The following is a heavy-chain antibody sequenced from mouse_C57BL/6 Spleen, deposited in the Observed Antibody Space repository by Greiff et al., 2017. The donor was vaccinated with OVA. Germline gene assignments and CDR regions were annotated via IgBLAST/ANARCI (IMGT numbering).Heavy chain of an antibody. CDR3: ARRTAQATGNFDY. CDR2: INPSSGYT. CDR1: GYTFPSYT. V-gene: IGHV1-4*01. J-gene: IGHJ2*01. Sequence: QVQLQQSGAELARPGASVKMSCKASGYTFPSYTMHWVKQRPGQGLEWIGYINPSSGYTKYNQKFKDKATLTADKSSSTAYMQLSSLTSEDSAVYYCARRTAQATGNFDYWGQGTTLTVSS. D-gene: IGHD3-2*02.